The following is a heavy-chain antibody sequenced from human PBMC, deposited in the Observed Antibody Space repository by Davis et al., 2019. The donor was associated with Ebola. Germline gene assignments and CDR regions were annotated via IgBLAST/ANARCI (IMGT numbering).Heavy chain of an antibody. CDR1: GYSFTSYW. J-gene: IGHJ6*03. D-gene: IGHD5-12*01. CDR2: IYPGDSDT. Sequence: PGGSLRLSCKGSGYSFTSYWIGWVRQMPGKGLEWMGIIYPGDSDTRYSPSFQGQVTISADKSISTAYLQWSSLKASDTAMYYCARHALVATTQSYYYMDVWGKGTTVTVSS. V-gene: IGHV5-51*01. CDR3: ARHALVATTQSYYYMDV.